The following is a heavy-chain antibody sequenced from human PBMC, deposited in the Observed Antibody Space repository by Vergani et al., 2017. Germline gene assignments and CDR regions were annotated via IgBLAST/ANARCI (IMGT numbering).Heavy chain of an antibody. V-gene: IGHV1-69*06. CDR2: IIPIFGTA. J-gene: IGHJ6*02. D-gene: IGHD2-2*01. CDR3: ARFRYQLHPYYYYGMDV. CDR1: GGTFSSYA. Sequence: QVQLVQSGAEVKKPGSSVKVSCKASGGTFSSYAISWVRQATGQGLEWMGGIIPIFGTANYAQKHQGRVTMTTDTSTSTAYMELRSLRSDDTAVYYCARFRYQLHPYYYYGMDVWGQGTTVTVSS.